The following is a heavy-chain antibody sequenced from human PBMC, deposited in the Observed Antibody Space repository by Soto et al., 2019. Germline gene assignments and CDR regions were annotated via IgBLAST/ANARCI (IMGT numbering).Heavy chain of an antibody. CDR2: INHSGST. J-gene: IGHJ4*02. CDR1: GGSFSGYY. D-gene: IGHD6-6*01. Sequence: PSETLPLTCAVYGGSFSGYYWSWIRQPPGKGLEWIGEINHSGSTNYNPSLKSRVTISVDTSKNQFSLKLSSVTAADTAVYYCARVIAARPFDYWGQGTLVTVSS. V-gene: IGHV4-34*01. CDR3: ARVIAARPFDY.